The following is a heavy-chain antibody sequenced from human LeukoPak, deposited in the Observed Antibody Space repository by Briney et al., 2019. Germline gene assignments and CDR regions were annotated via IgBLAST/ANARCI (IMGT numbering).Heavy chain of an antibody. D-gene: IGHD3-22*01. CDR1: GGSISSGSYY. CDR3: AREGYYYDSSGYYPSSSYYYYGMDV. V-gene: IGHV4-61*02. Sequence: PSETLSLTCTVSGGSISSGSYYWSWIRRPAGKGLEWIGRIYTSGSTNYNPSLKSRVTISVDTSKNQFSLKLSSVAAADTAVYYCAREGYYYDSSGYYPSSSYYYYGMDVWGQGTTVTVSS. CDR2: IYTSGST. J-gene: IGHJ6*02.